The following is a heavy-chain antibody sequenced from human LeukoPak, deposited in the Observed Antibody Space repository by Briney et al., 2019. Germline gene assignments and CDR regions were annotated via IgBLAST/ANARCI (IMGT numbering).Heavy chain of an antibody. CDR2: IYYSGST. CDR3: ARDQEKRLFLPRTRYGMDV. V-gene: IGHV4-39*07. Sequence: SPSETLSLTCTVSGGSISSSSYYWGWIRQPPGKGLEWIGSIYYSGSTYYNPSLKSRVTISVDTSKNQFSLKLSSVTAADTAVYYCARDQEKRLFLPRTRYGMDVWGQGTTVTVSS. J-gene: IGHJ6*02. CDR1: GGSISSSSYY. D-gene: IGHD5-12*01.